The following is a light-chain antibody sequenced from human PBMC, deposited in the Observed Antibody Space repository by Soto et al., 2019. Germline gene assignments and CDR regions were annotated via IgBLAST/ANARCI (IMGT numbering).Light chain of an antibody. CDR1: QSVSSSY. CDR3: QPYSSSPYT. V-gene: IGKV3-20*01. CDR2: GTS. Sequence: EIVLTQSPGTLSLSPGERATLSCRASQSVSSSYLVWYQQKPGQARRLLIYGTSRRAAGIPDRFSGSGSGTDVTLTISRLEPEDFAVYYCQPYSSSPYTFRQGTKLEIK. J-gene: IGKJ2*01.